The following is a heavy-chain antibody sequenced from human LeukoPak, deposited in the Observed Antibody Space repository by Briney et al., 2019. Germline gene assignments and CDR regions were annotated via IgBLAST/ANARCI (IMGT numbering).Heavy chain of an antibody. J-gene: IGHJ4*02. CDR2: IYTSGST. CDR1: GGSISSGSYY. Sequence: SETLSLTCTVSGGSISSGSYYWSWIRQPAGKGLEWVGRIYTSGSTNYNPSLKSRVTISVDTSKNQFSLKLSSVTAADTAVYYCARRTTYYYGSGSYSYWGQGTLVTVSS. D-gene: IGHD3-10*01. V-gene: IGHV4-61*02. CDR3: ARRTTYYYGSGSYSY.